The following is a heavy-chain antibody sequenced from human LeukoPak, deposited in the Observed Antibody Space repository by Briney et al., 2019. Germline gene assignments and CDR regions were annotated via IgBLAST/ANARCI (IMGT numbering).Heavy chain of an antibody. CDR3: ARDLSGDRGPYDSSGYWLGNYYGAFDI. V-gene: IGHV4-59*01. CDR2: IYYSGST. J-gene: IGHJ3*02. D-gene: IGHD3-22*01. Sequence: SETLSLTCTVSGGSISSYYWSWIRQPPGKGLEWIGYIYYSGSTNYNPSLKSRVTISVDTSKNQFSLKPSSVTAADTAVYYCARDLSGDRGPYDSSGYWLGNYYGAFDIWGQGTMVTVSS. CDR1: GGSISSYY.